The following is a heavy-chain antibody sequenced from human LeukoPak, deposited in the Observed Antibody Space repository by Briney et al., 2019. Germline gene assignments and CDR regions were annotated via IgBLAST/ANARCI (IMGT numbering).Heavy chain of an antibody. CDR3: AKGPDPPYDFWSGYHLDH. V-gene: IGHV3-23*01. J-gene: IGHJ4*02. CDR1: GFTFSRYA. D-gene: IGHD3-3*01. CDR2: ISGSGAST. Sequence: GGSLRLSCAASGFTFSRYAMSWVRQAPGKGLEWVSAISGSGASTHYADSVRGRLTISRDNSENTLYLQMKSLRADDTAIYYCAKGPDPPYDFWSGYHLDHWGQGILVTVSS.